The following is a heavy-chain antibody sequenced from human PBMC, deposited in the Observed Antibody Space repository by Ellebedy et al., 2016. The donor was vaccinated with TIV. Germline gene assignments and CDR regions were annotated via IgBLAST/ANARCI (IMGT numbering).Heavy chain of an antibody. CDR2: IYYSGST. J-gene: IGHJ6*02. CDR3: ARGEVTLYYYGMDV. CDR1: GGSVSSGFYY. Sequence: MPSETLSLTCTVSGGSVSSGFYYWSWIRQPPGKGLEYIGYIYYSGSTNYNPSLKSRVTISVDTSKNQFSLKLSSVTAADTAVYYCARGEVTLYYYGMDVWGQGTTVTVSS. V-gene: IGHV4-61*01.